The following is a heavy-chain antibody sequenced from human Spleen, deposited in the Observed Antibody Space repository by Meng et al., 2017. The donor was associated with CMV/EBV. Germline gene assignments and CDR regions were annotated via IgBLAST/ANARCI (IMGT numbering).Heavy chain of an antibody. J-gene: IGHJ4*02. CDR3: VRGKSHFDF. CDR1: GGYISRGGYY. V-gene: IGHV4-31*03. Sequence: SLTGNVSGGYISRGGYYWSWIRQYPGGALEWIGYIYYSGATYYNPSLNSRATISIDTSKNQFSLNVKSMTAADTAMYYCVRGKSHFDFWGQGTLVTVSS. CDR2: IYYSGAT.